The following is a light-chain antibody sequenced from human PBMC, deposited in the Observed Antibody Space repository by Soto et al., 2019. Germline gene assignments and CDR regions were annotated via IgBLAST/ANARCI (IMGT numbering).Light chain of an antibody. Sequence: EIVLTQSPGTLSLSPGERATLSCRASQNVSRSTSLAWYQEKTGQAPRLLIYGASSRAVGVPDRFSGSGSGTDFTLTISRLEPEDFAVYYCQQYGDSPLTFGGGTKVE. J-gene: IGKJ4*01. V-gene: IGKV3-20*01. CDR1: QNVSRSTS. CDR3: QQYGDSPLT. CDR2: GAS.